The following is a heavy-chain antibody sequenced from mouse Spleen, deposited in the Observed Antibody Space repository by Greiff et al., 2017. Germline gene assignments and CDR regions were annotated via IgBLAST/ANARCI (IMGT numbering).Heavy chain of an antibody. CDR2: IYPGSGNT. J-gene: IGHJ2*01. D-gene: IGHD2-12*01. CDR3: ARWDSYYSYPDY. Sequence: QVQLKQSGPELVKPGASVKISCKASGYSFTSYYIHWVKQRPGQGLEWIGWIYPGSGNTKYNEKFKGKATLTADTSSSTAYMQLSSLTSEDSAVYYCARWDSYYSYPDYWGQGTTLTVSS. V-gene: IGHV1-66*01. CDR1: GYSFTSYY.